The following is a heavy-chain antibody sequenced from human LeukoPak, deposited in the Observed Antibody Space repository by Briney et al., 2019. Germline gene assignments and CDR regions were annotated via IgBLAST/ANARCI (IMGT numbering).Heavy chain of an antibody. CDR2: INHSGST. D-gene: IGHD1-7*01. J-gene: IGHJ1*01. CDR1: GGSFSGYY. Sequence: SETLSLTCAVYGGSFSGYYWSWIRQPPGKGLEWIGEINHSGSTNYNPSLKSRVTISVDTSKNQFSLQLSSVTAAATAVYYCARGAGHFRRELRWFYWREGTLVRVPS. CDR3: ARGAGHFRRELRWFY. V-gene: IGHV4-34*01.